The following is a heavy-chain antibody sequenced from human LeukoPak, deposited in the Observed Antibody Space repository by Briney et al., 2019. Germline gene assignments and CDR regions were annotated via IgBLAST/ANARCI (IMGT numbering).Heavy chain of an antibody. CDR3: ARGSIATAGANDY. Sequence: GGSLRLSCAASGFTFSSYGMHWVRQAPGKGLEWVAVISYDGSNKYYADSVKGRFTISRDNSKNTLYLQMNSLRAEDTAVYYCARGSIATAGANDYWGQGTLVTVSS. J-gene: IGHJ4*02. D-gene: IGHD6-13*01. CDR1: GFTFSSYG. CDR2: ISYDGSNK. V-gene: IGHV3-30*03.